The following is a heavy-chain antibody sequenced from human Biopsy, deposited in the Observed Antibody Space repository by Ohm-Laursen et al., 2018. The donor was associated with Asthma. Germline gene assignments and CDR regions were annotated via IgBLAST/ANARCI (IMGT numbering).Heavy chain of an antibody. J-gene: IGHJ5*01. V-gene: IGHV1-2*06. Sequence: ASVKVSCKASGYNFSTYALNWVRQAPGQGLEWMGRINPNSGGTNYAQKFQGRVTMTRDTSISTAYMEVSRLRSDDTAVYYCARGQKSAGDRWFDSWGQGTLVTVSS. CDR1: GYNFSTYA. CDR2: INPNSGGT. D-gene: IGHD6-13*01. CDR3: ARGQKSAGDRWFDS.